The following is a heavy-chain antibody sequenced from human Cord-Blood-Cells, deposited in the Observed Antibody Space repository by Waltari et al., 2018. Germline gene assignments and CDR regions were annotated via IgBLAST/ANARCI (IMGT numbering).Heavy chain of an antibody. Sequence: QVQLVQSGAEVKKPGASVKVSCKASGYTFTSYAMHWVRQAPGQRLEWMGWINAANGNTKYSQKFQGRVTITRDTSASTAYMALSSLRSEDTAVYYCARADVGAKFDPWGQGTLVTVSS. CDR1: GYTFTSYA. V-gene: IGHV1-3*01. J-gene: IGHJ5*02. CDR3: ARADVGAKFDP. D-gene: IGHD1-26*01. CDR2: INAANGNT.